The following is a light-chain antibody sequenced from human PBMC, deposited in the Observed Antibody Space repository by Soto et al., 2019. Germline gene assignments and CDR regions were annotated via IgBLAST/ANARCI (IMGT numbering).Light chain of an antibody. CDR2: GAS. CDR3: QQYDHWPPYT. Sequence: EIVLTQSPGTLSSSPVERLTLSCRPTQTISINYLAWYRQKPAQAPRLLMYGASTRAPGIAARFSGSGSGTDFTLTISSVQSEDFAIYYCQQYDHWPPYTFGQGTKVDIK. CDR1: QTISIN. J-gene: IGKJ2*01. V-gene: IGKV3-15*01.